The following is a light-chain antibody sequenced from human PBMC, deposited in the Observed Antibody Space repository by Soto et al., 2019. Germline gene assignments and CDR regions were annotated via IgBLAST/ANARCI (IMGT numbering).Light chain of an antibody. V-gene: IGLV2-14*02. Sequence: QSALTQPASVSGSPGQSITISCTGTSSDFGSYSVVSWYQQHPGKAPKLLIYEGTKRPSGVSRRFSGSESGNTASLTISGLQAEDEADYYCSSYAGSNNGRVFGTGTKLTVL. J-gene: IGLJ1*01. CDR1: SSDFGSYSV. CDR3: SSYAGSNNGRV. CDR2: EGT.